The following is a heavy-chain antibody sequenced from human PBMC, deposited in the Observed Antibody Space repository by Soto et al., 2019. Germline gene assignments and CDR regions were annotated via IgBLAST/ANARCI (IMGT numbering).Heavy chain of an antibody. CDR1: GFTFSDYV. CDR3: ARDQGGQSGNFIFDN. V-gene: IGHV3-33*01. CDR2: IWYRGRDI. J-gene: IGHJ4*02. Sequence: YLRLSCSASGFTFSDYVMHWIRQAPCKGLEWVAVIWYRGRDIFYADSVKGRFTISRDNSKNTLYLQLNSLRAEDTAVYYCARDQGGQSGNFIFDNWGQGTLVTVSS. D-gene: IGHD1-26*01.